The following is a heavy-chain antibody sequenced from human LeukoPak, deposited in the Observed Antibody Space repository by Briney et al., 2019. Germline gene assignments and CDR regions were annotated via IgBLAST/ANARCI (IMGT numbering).Heavy chain of an antibody. Sequence: GGSLRLSCAASGFTFSSYAMLWVRQAPGKGLEYVSAISSNGGSTYYANSVKGRFTISRDNSKNTLYLQMGSLRAEDMAVYYCARVKSSSWFYYFDYWGQGTLVTVSS. CDR3: ARVKSSSWFYYFDY. CDR1: GFTFSSYA. J-gene: IGHJ4*02. D-gene: IGHD6-13*01. V-gene: IGHV3-64*01. CDR2: ISSNGGST.